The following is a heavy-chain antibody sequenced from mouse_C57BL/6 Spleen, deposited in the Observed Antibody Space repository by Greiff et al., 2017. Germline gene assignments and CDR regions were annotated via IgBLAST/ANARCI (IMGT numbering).Heavy chain of an antibody. CDR3: ARGEDYGNSFAY. CDR1: GYSITSGYD. CDR2: ISYSGST. Sequence: EVQLQESGPGMVKPSQSLSLTCTVTGYSITSGYDWHWIRHFPGNKLEWMGYISYSGSTNYNPSLKSRISITHDTSKNHFFLKLNSVTTEDTATYYCARGEDYGNSFAYWGQGTLVTVSA. V-gene: IGHV3-1*01. J-gene: IGHJ3*01. D-gene: IGHD2-1*01.